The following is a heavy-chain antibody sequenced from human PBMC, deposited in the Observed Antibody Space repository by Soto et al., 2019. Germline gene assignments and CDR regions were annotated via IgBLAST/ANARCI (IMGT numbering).Heavy chain of an antibody. CDR2: IYYSGRT. V-gene: IGHV4-39*01. CDR3: ARQRYVFGVVTQLVLNPYYYYYGMDV. Sequence: PETLCLTSTVSCVSISSSIYYWGWIRQPPGQGMEWIGSIYYSGRTYYNPSLKIRVTISVDTSKNQFSLKLSSVTAADTTVYYCARQRYVFGVVTQLVLNPYYYYYGMDVWCQGSTVT. J-gene: IGHJ6*02. CDR1: CVSISSSIYY. D-gene: IGHD3-3*01.